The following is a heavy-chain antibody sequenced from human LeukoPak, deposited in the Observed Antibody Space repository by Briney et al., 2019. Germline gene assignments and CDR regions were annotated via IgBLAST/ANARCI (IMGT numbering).Heavy chain of an antibody. CDR2: TYSGGTT. V-gene: IGHV3-66*01. CDR1: GFTVSSNY. Sequence: GGSLRLSCAASGFTVSSNYMSWVRQAPGKGLEWVSVTYSGGTTYYADSVKGRFTISRDNSKNTPHLQMNSLRAEDTAVYYCARDNGDGYRTHWGQGTLVTVSS. J-gene: IGHJ4*02. D-gene: IGHD5-24*01. CDR3: ARDNGDGYRTH.